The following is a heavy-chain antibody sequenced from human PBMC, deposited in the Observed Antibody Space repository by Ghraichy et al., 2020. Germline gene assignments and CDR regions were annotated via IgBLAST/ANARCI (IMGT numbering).Heavy chain of an antibody. J-gene: IGHJ4*02. CDR3: ARGSTVTTGIDY. V-gene: IGHV3-21*01. D-gene: IGHD4-17*01. CDR2: ISSTSSHI. CDR1: GFTFSTHW. Sequence: GGSLRLSCAASGFTFSTHWMHWVRQAPGKGLEWVSSISSTSSHIYYADSVKGRFTISRDNTKNSMYLQMNSPRPEDTAVYYCARGSTVTTGIDYWGQGTLVTVSS.